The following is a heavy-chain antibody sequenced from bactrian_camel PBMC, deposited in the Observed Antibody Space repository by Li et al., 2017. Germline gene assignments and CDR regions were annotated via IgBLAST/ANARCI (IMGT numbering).Heavy chain of an antibody. CDR2: IRDSGIT. V-gene: IGHV3S1*01. J-gene: IGHJ4*01. Sequence: HVQLVESGGGSVQAGGSLRLSCTASGNTYHIYCMGWFRQAPGKGLEWVSTIRDSGITYYADSVKGRFTISRDNAKNTLYLQMNNLKTEDTAMYYCAKDRTVVAGTNVWAYNYWGQGTQVTVS. CDR3: AKDRTVVAGTNVWAYNY. D-gene: IGHD6*01. CDR1: GNTYHIYC.